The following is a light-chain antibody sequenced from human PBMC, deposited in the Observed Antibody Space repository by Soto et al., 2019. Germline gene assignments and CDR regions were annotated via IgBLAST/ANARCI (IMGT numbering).Light chain of an antibody. V-gene: IGKV1-39*01. CDR2: GAI. J-gene: IGKJ2*03. CDR3: QQSYGAPG. Sequence: DIQMTQSPSSLSASIGDRVTITCRASQNIRRLVNWYQQKPGKAPKPLIYGAINLQSGVPPRFRGSGSGTDFNLTISSLPPEDFATYHWQQSYGAPGFGQGTKVEIK. CDR1: QNIRRL.